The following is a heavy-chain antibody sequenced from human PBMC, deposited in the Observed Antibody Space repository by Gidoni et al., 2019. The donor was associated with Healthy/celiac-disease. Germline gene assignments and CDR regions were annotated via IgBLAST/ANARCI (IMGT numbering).Heavy chain of an antibody. V-gene: IGHV3-30*18. Sequence: QVQLVESGGGAVQPGRSLRLSCAASGFTFSSDGRHWVRQAPGKGLEWVAVISYDGSNKYYADSVKGRFTISRDNSKNTLYLQMNSLRAEDTAVYYCAKGERTYYYDSSGYPDYWGQGTLVTVSS. CDR2: ISYDGSNK. CDR3: AKGERTYYYDSSGYPDY. D-gene: IGHD3-22*01. J-gene: IGHJ4*02. CDR1: GFTFSSDG.